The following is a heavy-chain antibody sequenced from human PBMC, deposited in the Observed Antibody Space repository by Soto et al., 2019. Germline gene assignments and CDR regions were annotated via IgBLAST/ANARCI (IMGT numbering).Heavy chain of an antibody. J-gene: IGHJ5*02. Sequence: SSTXSLTGYFSGGSLDISNFLTCVRQTPGKVLEWIGEIHHSGSTNYNPSLKSRVTISADKSKNQLFLNLASVTAAETAMYYCTRRGGGGYEVFMIDWIDPWGQATQV. CDR3: TRRGGGGYEVFMIDWIDP. V-gene: IGHV4-4*02. D-gene: IGHD3-16*01. CDR2: IHHSGST. CDR1: GGSLDISNF.